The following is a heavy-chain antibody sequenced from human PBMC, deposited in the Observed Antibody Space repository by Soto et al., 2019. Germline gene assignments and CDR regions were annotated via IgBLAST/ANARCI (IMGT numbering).Heavy chain of an antibody. D-gene: IGHD1-26*01. Sequence: ASVKVSCKASGYTFTSYDINWVRQATGQGLEWMGWMNPNSGNTGYAQKFQGRVTMTRNTSISTAYMELSSLRSEDTAVYYCASHSGSYFVDAFDIWGQGTMVTVSS. CDR3: ASHSGSYFVDAFDI. CDR1: GYTFTSYD. V-gene: IGHV1-8*01. J-gene: IGHJ3*02. CDR2: MNPNSGNT.